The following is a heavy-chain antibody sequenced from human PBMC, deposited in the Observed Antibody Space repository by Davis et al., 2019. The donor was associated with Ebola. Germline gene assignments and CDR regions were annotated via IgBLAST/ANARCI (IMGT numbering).Heavy chain of an antibody. V-gene: IGHV3-21*04. CDR3: AKDMAAGLLAYYYYGMDV. CDR1: GFTFSSYA. CDR2: ISSSSSYI. Sequence: GGSLRLSCAASGFTFSSYAMSWVRQAPGKGLEWVSSISSSSSYIYYADSVKGRFTISRDNAKNSLYLQMNSLRAEDTALYYCAKDMAAGLLAYYYYGMDVWGQGTTVTVSS. J-gene: IGHJ6*02. D-gene: IGHD2-15*01.